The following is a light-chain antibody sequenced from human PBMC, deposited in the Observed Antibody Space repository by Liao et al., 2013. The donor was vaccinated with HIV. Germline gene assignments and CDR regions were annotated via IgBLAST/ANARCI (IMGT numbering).Light chain of an antibody. CDR3: QAWDSSFVV. CDR1: GVGTRR. V-gene: IGLV3-21*01. Sequence: SYVLTQPPSVSVAPGKTATITCGGNGVGTRRVHWYQQKPGQAPVLVIYYDSGRPSGIPERFSGSNSGNTATLTISRVEAGDEADYYCQAWDSSFVVFGGGTKLTVL. J-gene: IGLJ2*01. CDR2: YDS.